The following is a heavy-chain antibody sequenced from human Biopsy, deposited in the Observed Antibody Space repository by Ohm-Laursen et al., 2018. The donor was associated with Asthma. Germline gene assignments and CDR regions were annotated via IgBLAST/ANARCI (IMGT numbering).Heavy chain of an antibody. CDR2: IKPDGSQT. D-gene: IGHD2-2*01. J-gene: IGHJ4*02. CDR1: GFTFSHYN. CDR3: ATLSWYASQY. V-gene: IGHV3-7*01. Sequence: SLRLSCAASGFTFSHYNMNWVRQAPGKGLQWLAFIKPDGSQTYYADSVEDRFSISRDNSKNSLYLQMSSLRGEDTAIYYCATLSWYASQYWGQGTLVTVSS.